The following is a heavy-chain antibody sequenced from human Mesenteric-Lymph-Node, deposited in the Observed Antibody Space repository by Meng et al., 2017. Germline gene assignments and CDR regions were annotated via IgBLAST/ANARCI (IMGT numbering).Heavy chain of an antibody. CDR1: GFTFSSYD. CDR3: ARDRYCSGGSCNFPFDY. V-gene: IGHV3-33*08. Sequence: GGSLRLSCAASGFTFSSYDMTWVRQAPGKGLEWVAMIWSDGSNKYYADSVKGRFTISRDNSKNTLYLQMDSLTAEDTAVYYCARDRYCSGGSCNFPFDYWGQGTLVTVSS. D-gene: IGHD2-15*01. J-gene: IGHJ4*02. CDR2: IWSDGSNK.